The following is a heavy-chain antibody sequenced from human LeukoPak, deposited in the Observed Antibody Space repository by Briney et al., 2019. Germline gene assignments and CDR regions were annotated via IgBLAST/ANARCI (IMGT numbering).Heavy chain of an antibody. Sequence: SVKVSCKASGGTFSSYAISWVRQAPGQGLEWMGGITPIFGTANYAQKFQGRVTITADESTSTAYMELSSLRSEDTAVYYCARDALGYCSGGSCSGFDYWGQGTLVTVSS. D-gene: IGHD2-15*01. V-gene: IGHV1-69*13. CDR3: ARDALGYCSGGSCSGFDY. J-gene: IGHJ4*02. CDR2: ITPIFGTA. CDR1: GGTFSSYA.